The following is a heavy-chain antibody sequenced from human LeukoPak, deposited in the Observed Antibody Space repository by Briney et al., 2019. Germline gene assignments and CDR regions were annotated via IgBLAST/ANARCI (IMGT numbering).Heavy chain of an antibody. CDR3: AKEVRWFGDYYHMDV. D-gene: IGHD3-10*01. J-gene: IGHJ6*03. Sequence: SETLSLTCTVSGGSISSYYWSWIRQPPGKGLEWIGYIYYSGSTNYNPSLKSRVTMSVDTSMNQFSLKLTSVTAADTAVYYCAKEVRWFGDYYHMDVWGQGTTVTVSS. CDR2: IYYSGST. CDR1: GGSISSYY. V-gene: IGHV4-59*12.